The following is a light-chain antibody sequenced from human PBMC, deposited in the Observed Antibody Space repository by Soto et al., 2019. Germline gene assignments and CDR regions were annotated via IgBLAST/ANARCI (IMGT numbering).Light chain of an antibody. J-gene: IGLJ1*01. CDR1: SSDVGGYNY. CDR2: EVS. Sequence: QSVLTQPASVSGSPGQSITISCTGTSSDVGGYNYVSWYQQHPGKAPKLMIYEVSNRPSGVSNRFAGSKSGNTASLTISGLQAEDEDDYYCRSYTSSSTLYVFGTGTKLTFL. V-gene: IGLV2-14*01. CDR3: RSYTSSSTLYV.